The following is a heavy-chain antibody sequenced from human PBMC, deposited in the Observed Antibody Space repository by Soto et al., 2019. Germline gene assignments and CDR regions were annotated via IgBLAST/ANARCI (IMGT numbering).Heavy chain of an antibody. CDR3: ARGAVAGVDYGMDV. Sequence: SETLSLTCTVSGGSMSSYYWSWMRQPAGKGLEWVGRIYSSGGTNYNPSLKSRVTMPVDTSKKKFSLKLSSVTAADTAVYYCARGAVAGVDYGMDVWGQGTTVTVSS. D-gene: IGHD6-13*01. CDR1: GGSMSSYY. CDR2: IYSSGGT. J-gene: IGHJ6*02. V-gene: IGHV4-4*07.